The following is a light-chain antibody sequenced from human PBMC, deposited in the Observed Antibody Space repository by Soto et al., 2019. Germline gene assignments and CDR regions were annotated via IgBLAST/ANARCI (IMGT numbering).Light chain of an antibody. Sequence: QSALTQPRSVSGSPGQSVTISCTGTSSDVGNYNYVSWYQQHPGKAPKLMIYDVSKRPSGVPDRFSGSKSGNTASLTISGLQAEDEADYYCCSYAGSYTFEVFGTGTKLTVL. CDR1: SSDVGNYNY. CDR2: DVS. J-gene: IGLJ1*01. CDR3: CSYAGSYTFEV. V-gene: IGLV2-11*01.